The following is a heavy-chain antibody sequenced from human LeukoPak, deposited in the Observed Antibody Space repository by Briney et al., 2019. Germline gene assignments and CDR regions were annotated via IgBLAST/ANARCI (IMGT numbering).Heavy chain of an antibody. V-gene: IGHV4-38-2*01. CDR2: MYHSEST. D-gene: IGHD3-22*01. CDR1: GYSISRGYS. Sequence: SETLSLTCAVSGYSISRGYSWGWIGQPPGMGLEWIGNMYHSESTHYNPPLKRRANISSATSKNQFSLKLSSVTAAHTAVYYFARIGTDITYYYPIAYGGQATLVTVSS. J-gene: IGHJ4*02. CDR3: ARIGTDITYYYPIAY.